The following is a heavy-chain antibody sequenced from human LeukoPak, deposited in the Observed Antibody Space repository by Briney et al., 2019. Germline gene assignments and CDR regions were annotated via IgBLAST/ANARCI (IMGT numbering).Heavy chain of an antibody. CDR3: ATLGVVTATPSFDY. V-gene: IGHV3-30*03. Sequence: PGGSLRLSCAASGFTFTNYGMHWVRQAPGKGLEWVAVISYDGSNKYYADSVKGRFTISRDNAKNSLYLQMNSLRAEDTAVYYCATLGVVTATPSFDYWGQGTLVTVSS. D-gene: IGHD2-21*02. J-gene: IGHJ4*02. CDR2: ISYDGSNK. CDR1: GFTFTNYG.